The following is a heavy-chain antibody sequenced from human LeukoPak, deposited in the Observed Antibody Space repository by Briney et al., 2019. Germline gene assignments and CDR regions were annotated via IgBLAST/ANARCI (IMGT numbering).Heavy chain of an antibody. D-gene: IGHD6-19*01. Sequence: GASVKVSCKASGYTFTSYDINWVRQATGQGLEWMGWMNPNSGNTGYAQKFQGRVTMTRNTSISTAYMELSSLRSEDTAVYYCARIGTGIAVAGRGYYFDYWGQGTLVTASS. V-gene: IGHV1-8*01. CDR1: GYTFTSYD. J-gene: IGHJ4*02. CDR3: ARIGTGIAVAGRGYYFDY. CDR2: MNPNSGNT.